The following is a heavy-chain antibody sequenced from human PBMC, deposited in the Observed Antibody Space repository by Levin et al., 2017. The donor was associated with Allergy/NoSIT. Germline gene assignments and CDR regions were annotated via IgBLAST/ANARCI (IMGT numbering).Heavy chain of an antibody. D-gene: IGHD1-20*01. CDR1: GFTFSSYG. J-gene: IGHJ3*02. CDR2: IWYDGSNK. Sequence: GGSLRLSCAASGFTFSSYGMHWVRQAPGKGLEWVAVIWYDGSNKYYADSVKGRFTISRDNSKNTLYLQMNSLRAEDTAVYYCARDYPGITGTTGAFDIWGQGTMVTVSS. CDR3: ARDYPGITGTTGAFDI. V-gene: IGHV3-33*01.